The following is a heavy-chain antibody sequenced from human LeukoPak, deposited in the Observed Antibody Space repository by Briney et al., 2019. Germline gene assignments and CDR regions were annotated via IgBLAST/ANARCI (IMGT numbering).Heavy chain of an antibody. Sequence: ASVSVSCKASGYTFTGYYMHWVRQAPGQGLEWMGWINPNSGGTNYAQKFQGWVTMTRDTSISTAYMELSRLRSDDTAVYYCARALDYYDSSGYYHKTPSAFDIWGQGTMVTVSS. CDR2: INPNSGGT. V-gene: IGHV1-2*04. D-gene: IGHD3-22*01. J-gene: IGHJ3*02. CDR3: ARALDYYDSSGYYHKTPSAFDI. CDR1: GYTFTGYY.